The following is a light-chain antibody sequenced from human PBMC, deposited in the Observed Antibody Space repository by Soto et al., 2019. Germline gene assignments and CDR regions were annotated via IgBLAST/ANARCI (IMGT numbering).Light chain of an antibody. J-gene: IGKJ1*01. CDR1: QSISHF. Sequence: DIQMTQSPSTLSASVGDRVTITCRASQSISHFLAWYQQKPGKVPKLLIYDASNLGSGVPSRFSGSGSGTDFTLTISGLQPDDCTPYYCQQYTSYSRAFGQGTTVYLK. CDR3: QQYTSYSRA. V-gene: IGKV1-5*01. CDR2: DAS.